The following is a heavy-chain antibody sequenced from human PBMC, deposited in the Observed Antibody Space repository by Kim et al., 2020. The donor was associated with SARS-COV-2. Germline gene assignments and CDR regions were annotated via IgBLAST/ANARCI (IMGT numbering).Heavy chain of an antibody. CDR3: ARVGDSSGYYGIGAFDI. J-gene: IGHJ3*02. D-gene: IGHD3-22*01. V-gene: IGHV1-69*13. CDR2: IIHIFGTA. Sequence: SVKVSCKASGGTFSSYAISWVRQAPGQGLEWMGGIIHIFGTANYAQKFQGRVTITADESTSTAYMELSSLRSEDTAVYYCARVGDSSGYYGIGAFDIWGQGTMVTVSS. CDR1: GGTFSSYA.